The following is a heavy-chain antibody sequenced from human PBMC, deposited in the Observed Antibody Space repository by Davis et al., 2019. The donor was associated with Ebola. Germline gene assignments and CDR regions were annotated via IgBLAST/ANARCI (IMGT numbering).Heavy chain of an antibody. CDR2: IFSGGRT. D-gene: IGHD1-7*01. CDR3: ARDKGLELRRGMDV. J-gene: IGHJ6*02. Sequence: GGSLRLSCPASGSTVTDNYMSWVRQAPGKGLEWVARIFSGGRTFYADSVKGRFSISRDTSKNMLYLQMSSLRAEDTAVYYCARDKGLELRRGMDVWGQGTTVTVSS. V-gene: IGHV3-66*01. CDR1: GSTVTDNY.